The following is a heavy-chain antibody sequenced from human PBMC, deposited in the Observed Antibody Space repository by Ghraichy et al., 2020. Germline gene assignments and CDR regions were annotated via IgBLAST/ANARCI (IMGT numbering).Heavy chain of an antibody. CDR2: IYYSGTT. Sequence: SETLSLTCTVSGGSVSSESYFWSWIRQPPGKGLEWIGYIYYSGTTNYNPSLKSRVTIDTSKKQFSLKLRSVTAADTAVYFCARINWNVHKGAFDIWGQGTLVTVSS. D-gene: IGHD1-20*01. CDR3: ARINWNVHKGAFDI. J-gene: IGHJ3*02. CDR1: GGSVSSESYF. V-gene: IGHV4-61*01.